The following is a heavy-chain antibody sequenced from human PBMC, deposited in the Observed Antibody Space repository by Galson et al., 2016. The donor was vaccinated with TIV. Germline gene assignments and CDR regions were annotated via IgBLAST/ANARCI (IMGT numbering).Heavy chain of an antibody. CDR2: ISGSGGIT. CDR3: AKRKNYGGDAFED. CDR1: GSTFDFYA. V-gene: IGHV3-23*01. D-gene: IGHD2-21*01. Sequence: SLRLSCAASGSTFDFYAMSWVRQAPGQGLEWVSGISGSGGITYFADSVKGRSTISRDNSRNTLFLQMHSLRVEDTAVYYCAKRKNYGGDAFEDWGQGTLVTVSS. J-gene: IGHJ3*01.